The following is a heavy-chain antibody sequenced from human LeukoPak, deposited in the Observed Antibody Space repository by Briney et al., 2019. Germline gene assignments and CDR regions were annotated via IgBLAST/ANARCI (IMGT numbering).Heavy chain of an antibody. Sequence: GASVKVTCKASGGTFSSYAISWVRQAPGQGLEWTGRIIPILGIANYAQKFQGRVTITADKSTSTAYMELSSLRSEDTAVYYCARDRGWWGLPQRYFDYWGQGTLVTVSS. CDR3: ARDRGWWGLPQRYFDY. D-gene: IGHD1-26*01. CDR2: IIPILGIA. J-gene: IGHJ4*02. CDR1: GGTFSSYA. V-gene: IGHV1-69*04.